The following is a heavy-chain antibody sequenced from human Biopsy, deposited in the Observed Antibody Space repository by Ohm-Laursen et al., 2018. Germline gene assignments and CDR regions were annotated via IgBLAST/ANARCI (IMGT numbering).Heavy chain of an antibody. CDR2: ISYTGYT. D-gene: IGHD5-12*01. CDR3: ARLGSGDYFPTFFDF. J-gene: IGHJ4*02. Sequence: TLSLTCTVSGGSFTGHSWSWIRQPPGKGLEWIGHISYTGYTSYNASLKSRVTISVDTSKNQFSLKLSSVTAADTAVYYCARLGSGDYFPTFFDFWGQGALVTVSS. CDR1: GGSFTGHS. V-gene: IGHV4-59*11.